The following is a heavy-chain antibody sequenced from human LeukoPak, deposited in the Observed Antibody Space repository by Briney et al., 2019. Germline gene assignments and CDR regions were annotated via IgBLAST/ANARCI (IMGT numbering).Heavy chain of an antibody. CDR1: GFTFSSYW. V-gene: IGHV3-7*01. D-gene: IGHD3-16*01. Sequence: PGGSLRLSCAASGFTFSSYWMNWVRQAPGKGLEWVANIKQDGSEKYYVDSVKGRFTISRDNAKNSLYLQMNSLRAEDTAVYYCARVAPVITFGGEENWFDPWGQGTLVTVSS. CDR2: IKQDGSEK. J-gene: IGHJ5*02. CDR3: ARVAPVITFGGEENWFDP.